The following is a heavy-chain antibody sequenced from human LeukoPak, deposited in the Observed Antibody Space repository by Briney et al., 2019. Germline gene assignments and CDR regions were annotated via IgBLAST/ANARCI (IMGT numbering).Heavy chain of an antibody. CDR3: ASRKLGNDY. D-gene: IGHD7-27*01. CDR1: GYSISSGYY. V-gene: IGHV4-38-2*02. J-gene: IGHJ4*02. CDR2: IYHSGTT. Sequence: SETLSLTCTVSGYSISSGYYWGWIRQPPGKGLEWIGSIYHSGTTYQNPSLKSRVTISADTSKNQFSLKLYSVTAADTAVYYCASRKLGNDYWGQGTLVTVSS.